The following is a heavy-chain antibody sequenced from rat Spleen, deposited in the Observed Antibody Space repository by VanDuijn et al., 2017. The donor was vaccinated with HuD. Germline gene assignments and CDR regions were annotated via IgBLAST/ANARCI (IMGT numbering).Heavy chain of an antibody. Sequence: QVQLKESGPGLVQPSQTLSLTCTVSGFSLSNYGLIWVRQPPGKGLEWMGRMRFNGDTSYNSVLKSRLSISRDTSKNQVFLELNSLQAEDVATYYCAREGNSGVMDVWGQGVMVTVSS. D-gene: IGHD1-10*01. V-gene: IGHV2-63*01. CDR2: MRFNGDT. CDR1: GFSLSNYG. CDR3: AREGNSGVMDV. J-gene: IGHJ2*01.